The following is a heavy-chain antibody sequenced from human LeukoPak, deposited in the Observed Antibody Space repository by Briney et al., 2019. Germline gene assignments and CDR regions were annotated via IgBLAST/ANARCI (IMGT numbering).Heavy chain of an antibody. CDR1: GCTFSSHT. J-gene: IGHJ4*02. Sequence: GASVKVSCKASGCTFSSHTISWVRQAPRQGPEWMGGIIPLFGTVQYAQKFQGRVTITTDDSMTTAHMELSSLRSEDTAVYYCAKDSRSAPYYFDFWGQGTLVTVSS. D-gene: IGHD4/OR15-4a*01. CDR3: AKDSRSAPYYFDF. CDR2: IIPLFGTV. V-gene: IGHV1-69*05.